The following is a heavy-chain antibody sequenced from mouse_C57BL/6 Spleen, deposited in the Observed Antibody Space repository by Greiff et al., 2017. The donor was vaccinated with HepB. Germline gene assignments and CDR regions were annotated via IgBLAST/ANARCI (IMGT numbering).Heavy chain of an antibody. J-gene: IGHJ1*03. CDR3: ATTTVVSYWYFDV. Sequence: EVKLMESGGGLVKPGGSLKLSCAASGFTFSSYAMSWVRQTPEKRLEWVATISDGGSYTYYPDNVKGRFTISRDNAKNNLYLQMSHLKSEDTAMYYCATTTVVSYWYFDVWGTGTTVTVSS. CDR1: GFTFSSYA. CDR2: ISDGGSYT. D-gene: IGHD1-1*01. V-gene: IGHV5-4*03.